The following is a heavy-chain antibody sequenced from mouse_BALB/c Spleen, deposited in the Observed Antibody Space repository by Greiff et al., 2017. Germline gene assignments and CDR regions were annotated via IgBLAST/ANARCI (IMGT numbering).Heavy chain of an antibody. CDR2: ISSGSSTI. D-gene: IGHD1-1*01. V-gene: IGHV5-17*02. J-gene: IGHJ2*01. Sequence: EVMLVESGGGLVQPGGSRKLSCAASGFTFSSFGMHWVRQAPEKGLEWVAYISSGSSTIYYADTVKGRFTISRDNPKNTLFLQMTSLRSEDTAMYYCARGKDWDYYDYWGQGTTLTVSS. CDR3: ARGKDWDYYDY. CDR1: GFTFSSFG.